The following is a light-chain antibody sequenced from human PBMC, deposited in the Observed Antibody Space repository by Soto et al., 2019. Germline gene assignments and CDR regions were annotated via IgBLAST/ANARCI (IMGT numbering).Light chain of an antibody. CDR1: QTISSW. J-gene: IGKJ1*01. V-gene: IGKV1-5*03. CDR2: KAS. Sequence: DIQMTQSPSTLSGSVGDRVTITCRASQTISSWLAWYQQKPRKAPKLLIYKASTVKSGVPSRFSGSGSGTEFTLTISSLQPDDFATYYCQHYNRYSEAFGQGTKVELK. CDR3: QHYNRYSEA.